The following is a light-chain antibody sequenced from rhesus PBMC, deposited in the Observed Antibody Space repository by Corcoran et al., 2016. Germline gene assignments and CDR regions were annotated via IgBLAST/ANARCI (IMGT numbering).Light chain of an antibody. V-gene: IGKV2-72*01. J-gene: IGKJ4*01. CDR3: VQAIAFPLT. CDR1: QSLLHSNGNTY. CDR2: GGS. Sequence: DIVMTQTPLSLPITPGEPASISCRSSQSLLHSNGNTYLHWYLQKPGQSPQLLIYGGSNRASGVPDRFSGSGSGTDFTLKISKVEAEDVGVYYCVQAIAFPLTVGGGTKVELK.